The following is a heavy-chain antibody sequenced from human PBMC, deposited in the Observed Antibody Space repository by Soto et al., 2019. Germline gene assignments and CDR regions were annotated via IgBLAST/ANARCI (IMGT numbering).Heavy chain of an antibody. D-gene: IGHD2-2*01. CDR1: GYTFTSYG. CDR3: ARDYCSSTSCYPGWFDP. J-gene: IGHJ5*02. V-gene: IGHV1-18*01. Sequence: QVQLVQSGAEVKKPGASVKVSCKASGYTFTSYGISWVRQAPGQGLEWMGWISAYNGNTNYAQKLQGRVTMTTDTSTSTAYMELRSLRSDDTVVYYCARDYCSSTSCYPGWFDPWGQGTLVTVSS. CDR2: ISAYNGNT.